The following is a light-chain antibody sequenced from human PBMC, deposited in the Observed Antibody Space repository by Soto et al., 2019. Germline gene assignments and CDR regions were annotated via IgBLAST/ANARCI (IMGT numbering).Light chain of an antibody. J-gene: IGKJ1*01. Sequence: DIQLTQSPSTLSSSAGDTATFACRSSQSVSGWLAWYQQKPGEAPKLLIYDVSALPRGVPSRFSGGGSGTEFTLTISSLPPDYSATYYCQQYNSYWTFGQGTKVDIK. CDR1: QSVSGW. CDR2: DVS. V-gene: IGKV1-5*01. CDR3: QQYNSYWT.